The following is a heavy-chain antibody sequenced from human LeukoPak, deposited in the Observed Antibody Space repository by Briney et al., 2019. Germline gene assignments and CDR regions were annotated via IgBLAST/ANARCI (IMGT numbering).Heavy chain of an antibody. Sequence: SGTLSLTCAVSGGSISSSNWWSWVRQPPGKGLEWIGEIYHSGSTNCNPSLKSRVTISVDKSKNQFSLKLSSVTAADTAVYYCARDLGIAVAGTSSDFDDYWGQGTLVTVSS. D-gene: IGHD6-19*01. CDR1: GGSISSSNW. CDR3: ARDLGIAVAGTSSDFDDY. J-gene: IGHJ4*02. CDR2: IYHSGST. V-gene: IGHV4-4*02.